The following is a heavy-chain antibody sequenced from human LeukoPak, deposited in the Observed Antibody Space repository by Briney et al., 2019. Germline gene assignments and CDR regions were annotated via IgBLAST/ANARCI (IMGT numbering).Heavy chain of an antibody. J-gene: IGHJ4*02. Sequence: ASVKVSCKASGYTFTSYGISWVRQAPGQGLEWMGWISAYNGNTSYAEKLQGRVTMTTDTSTSTAYMELRSLRSDDTAVYYRARDFRVVPAECDYWGQGTLVTVSS. CDR3: ARDFRVVPAECDY. CDR2: ISAYNGNT. V-gene: IGHV1-18*01. D-gene: IGHD2-2*01. CDR1: GYTFTSYG.